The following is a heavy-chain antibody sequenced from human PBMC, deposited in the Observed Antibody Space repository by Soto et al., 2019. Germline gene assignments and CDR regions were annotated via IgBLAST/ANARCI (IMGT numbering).Heavy chain of an antibody. CDR3: ARGLGYSVYDSRAAAGTGRGEYFQH. D-gene: IGHD5-12*01. CDR1: GGTFSSYA. J-gene: IGHJ1*01. CDR2: IIPIFGTA. Sequence: GASVKVSCKASGGTFSSYAISWVRQAPGQGLEWMGGIIPIFGTANYAQKFQGRVTITADESTSTAYMELSSLRSEDTAVYYCARGLGYSVYDSRAAAGTGRGEYFQHWGQGTLVTVSS. V-gene: IGHV1-69*13.